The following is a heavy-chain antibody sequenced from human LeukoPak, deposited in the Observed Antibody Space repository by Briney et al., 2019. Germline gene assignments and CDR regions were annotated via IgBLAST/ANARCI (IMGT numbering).Heavy chain of an antibody. CDR2: ISNNGVNR. CDR1: GFTFSSYA. CDR3: AKGEFGRGWPN. V-gene: IGHV3-23*01. D-gene: IGHD6-19*01. J-gene: IGHJ4*02. Sequence: GGSLRLSCAASGFTFSSYAPNWVRQAPRKGLEWVSGISNNGVNRNYADSVKGRFTISRDNSKNTLYLQMNSLRAEDTAVYYCAKGEFGRGWPNWGQGTLVTVSS.